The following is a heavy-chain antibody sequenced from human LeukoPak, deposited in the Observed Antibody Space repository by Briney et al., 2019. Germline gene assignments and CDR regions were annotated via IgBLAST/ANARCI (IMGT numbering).Heavy chain of an antibody. CDR1: GFTFSSYA. D-gene: IGHD3-16*02. V-gene: IGHV3-23*01. CDR2: ISPSGGST. Sequence: GGSLRLSCAASGFTFSSYAMSWVRQAPGERLEWVSAISPSGGSTYYADSVKGRFTISRDNSKNTLYLQMNGLRAGDTAVYYCAKGRPYDYVWGTYRTGFDYWGQGTLVTVSS. CDR3: AKGRPYDYVWGTYRTGFDY. J-gene: IGHJ4*02.